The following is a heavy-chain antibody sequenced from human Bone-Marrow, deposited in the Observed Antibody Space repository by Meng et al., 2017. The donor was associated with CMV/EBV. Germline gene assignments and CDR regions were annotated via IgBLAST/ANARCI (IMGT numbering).Heavy chain of an antibody. V-gene: IGHV1-46*01. Sequence: ASVKVSCKASGYTFTSYYMHWVRQAPGQGLEWMGIINPSGGSTSYAQKFQGRVTMTRDTSISTAYMELSSLRSDDTAVYYCARDRLGDTIFGVVITGHWFDPWGQGTLVTVSS. CDR1: GYTFTSYY. D-gene: IGHD3-3*01. CDR3: ARDRLGDTIFGVVITGHWFDP. J-gene: IGHJ5*02. CDR2: INPSGGST.